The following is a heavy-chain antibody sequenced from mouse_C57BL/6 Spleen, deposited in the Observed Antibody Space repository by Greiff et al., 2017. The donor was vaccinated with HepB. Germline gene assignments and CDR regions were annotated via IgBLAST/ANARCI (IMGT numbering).Heavy chain of an antibody. CDR1: GYSITSGYY. V-gene: IGHV3-6*01. Sequence: ESGPGLVKPSQSLSLTCSVTGYSITSGYYWNWIRQFPGNKLEWMGYISYDGSNNYNPSLKNRISITRDTSKNQFFLKLNSVTTVDTATYYCARDQLYGSSPYWYFDVWGTGTTVTVSS. D-gene: IGHD1-1*01. J-gene: IGHJ1*03. CDR2: ISYDGSN. CDR3: ARDQLYGSSPYWYFDV.